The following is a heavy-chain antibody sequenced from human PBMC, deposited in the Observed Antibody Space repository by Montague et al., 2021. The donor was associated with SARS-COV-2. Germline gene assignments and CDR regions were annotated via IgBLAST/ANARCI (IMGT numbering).Heavy chain of an antibody. D-gene: IGHD3-22*01. Sequence: SLRLSCAASGFTFSYYAMHWVRQTPGKGLEWVAVISNDGTKKYHADTVKGRFTISRDNSKNTLYLQMNSLRAEDTAVYYCARGGYYDTSGYYLDYWGQGTLVTASS. V-gene: IGHV3-30-3*01. CDR2: ISNDGTKK. CDR3: ARGGYYDTSGYYLDY. J-gene: IGHJ4*02. CDR1: GFTFSYYA.